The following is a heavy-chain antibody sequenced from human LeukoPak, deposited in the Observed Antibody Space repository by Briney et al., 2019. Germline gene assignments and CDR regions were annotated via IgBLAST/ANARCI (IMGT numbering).Heavy chain of an antibody. D-gene: IGHD3-16*02. CDR2: INYNGVT. Sequence: SETLSLTCTVAGGSTSSGGYYWSWIRQHPGKGLEWIGYINYNGVTYYNPSLKSRLTISVVDTSKNQFSLRLNSVTVAYAAVYYCARSDYVWGNYRPIPDYWGQGTLVTVSS. V-gene: IGHV4-31*03. J-gene: IGHJ4*02. CDR3: ARSDYVWGNYRPIPDY. CDR1: GGSTSSGGYY.